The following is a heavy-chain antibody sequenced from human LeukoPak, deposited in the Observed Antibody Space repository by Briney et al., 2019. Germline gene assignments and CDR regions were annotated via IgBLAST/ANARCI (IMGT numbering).Heavy chain of an antibody. Sequence: GGSLRLSCAASGFTFSSYSMHWVRQAPGKWLEWVAVISYDGSNKYYADSVKGRLTISRDNSKNTLYLQMNSLRAEDTAVYYCASEAAQYSYYYYGMDVWGQGTTVTVSS. V-gene: IGHV3-30-3*01. CDR2: ISYDGSNK. J-gene: IGHJ6*02. CDR1: GFTFSSYS. D-gene: IGHD6-25*01. CDR3: ASEAAQYSYYYYGMDV.